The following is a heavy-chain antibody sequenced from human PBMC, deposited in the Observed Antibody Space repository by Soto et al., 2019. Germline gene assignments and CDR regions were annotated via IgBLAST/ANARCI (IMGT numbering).Heavy chain of an antibody. J-gene: IGHJ6*02. CDR3: ARDSSSSGYYYGMDG. V-gene: IGHV1-18*01. CDR1: NETLTTYG. CDR2: VSGYSGHS. D-gene: IGHD6-19*01. Sequence: QVHLVQSGAEVKKPGASVKVSCKASNETLTTYGISWVRQAPGQGLEWMGWVSGYSGHSSSAQEFQDRLIMTTDTSTNTAYMELGSLTSDDSAVYCCARDSSSSGYYYGMDGWGQGTTVTVSS.